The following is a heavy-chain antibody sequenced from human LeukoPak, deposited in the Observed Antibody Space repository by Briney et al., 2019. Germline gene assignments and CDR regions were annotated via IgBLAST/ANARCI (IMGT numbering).Heavy chain of an antibody. Sequence: KDGESLKISCKGSGYSFTSYWIGWVRQMPGKGLEWMGIIYPGDSDTRYSPSFQGQVTISADKSISTAYLQWSSLKASDTAMYYCARLGDRRWLQLVGYNWFDPWGQGTLVTVSS. V-gene: IGHV5-51*01. J-gene: IGHJ5*02. CDR1: GYSFTSYW. D-gene: IGHD5-24*01. CDR2: IYPGDSDT. CDR3: ARLGDRRWLQLVGYNWFDP.